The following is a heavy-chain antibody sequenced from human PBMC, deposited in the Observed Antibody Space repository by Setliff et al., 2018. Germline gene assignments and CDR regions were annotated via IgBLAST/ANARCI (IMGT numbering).Heavy chain of an antibody. D-gene: IGHD2-8*01. V-gene: IGHV1-2*06. CDR3: ARDFNGLALGY. Sequence: GASVKVSCKSFGYTFSAYGVSWVRQAPGQGLEWMGRINPNTGDTNYGQKFQGRVTMTRDTSITTVYMDLGSLRSDDTAVYYCARDFNGLALGYWGQGTLVTVSS. CDR1: GYTFSAYG. CDR2: INPNTGDT. J-gene: IGHJ4*02.